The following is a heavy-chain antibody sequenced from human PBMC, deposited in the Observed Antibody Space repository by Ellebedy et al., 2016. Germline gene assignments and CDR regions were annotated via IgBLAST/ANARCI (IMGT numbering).Heavy chain of an antibody. CDR2: ISAYNGNT. CDR1: GYTFTSYG. CDR3: ARSRRYCSSTSCYQDY. V-gene: IGHV1-18*01. J-gene: IGHJ4*02. D-gene: IGHD2-2*01. Sequence: ASVKVSXXASGYTFTSYGISWVRQAPGQGLEWMGWISAYNGNTNYAQKLQGRVTMTTDTSTSTAYMELRSLRSDDTAVYYCARSRRYCSSTSCYQDYWGQGTLVTVSS.